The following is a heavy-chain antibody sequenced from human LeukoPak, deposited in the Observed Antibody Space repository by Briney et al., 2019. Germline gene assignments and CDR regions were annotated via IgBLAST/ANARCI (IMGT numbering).Heavy chain of an antibody. CDR1: GYTFTGYY. J-gene: IGHJ4*02. V-gene: IGHV1-2*02. Sequence: ASVKVSCKASGYTFTGYYMHWVRQAPGQGLEWMGWINPNSGGTNYAQKFQGRVTMTRDTSISTAYMELSRLRSEDTAVYYCARDYGGHERANGYWGQGTLVTVSS. CDR2: INPNSGGT. D-gene: IGHD4-17*01. CDR3: ARDYGGHERANGY.